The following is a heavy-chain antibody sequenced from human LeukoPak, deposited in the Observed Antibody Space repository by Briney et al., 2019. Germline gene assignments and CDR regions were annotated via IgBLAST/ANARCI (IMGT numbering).Heavy chain of an antibody. J-gene: IGHJ6*02. V-gene: IGHV4-30-4*01. CDR2: INYSGST. CDR3: AREGCSSTSCRDGMDV. Sequence: SETLSLTCTVSGGSISSGDYYWSWIRQPPGKGLKWIGTINYSGSTYYNPSLKSRVTISVDTSKNQFSLKLSSVTAADTAVYYCAREGCSSTSCRDGMDVWGQGTTVTVSS. CDR1: GGSISSGDYY. D-gene: IGHD2-2*01.